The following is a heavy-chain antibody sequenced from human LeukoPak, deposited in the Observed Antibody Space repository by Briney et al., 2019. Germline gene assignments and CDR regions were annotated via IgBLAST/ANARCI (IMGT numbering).Heavy chain of an antibody. CDR3: ARELNDYGDFSSL. V-gene: IGHV3-30*04. D-gene: IGHD4-17*01. CDR1: GFTFSSYA. CDR2: ISYDGSNK. Sequence: GGSLRLSCAASGFTFSSYAMHWVRQAPGKGLEWVAVISYDGSNKFYADSVKGRFTISRDNSKNTLYLQMNSLRAEDTDVYYCARELNDYGDFSSLWGQGTLVTVSS. J-gene: IGHJ4*02.